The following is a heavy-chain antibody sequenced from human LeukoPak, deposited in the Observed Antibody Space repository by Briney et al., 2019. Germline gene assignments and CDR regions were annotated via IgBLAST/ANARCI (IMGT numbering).Heavy chain of an antibody. J-gene: IGHJ4*02. CDR1: GYPFTGYY. CDR3: ARLADCSSSSCRSFDY. CDR2: INPNSGFT. Sequence: ASVKLSCKASGYPFTGYYLHWVRQAPGQGLEWMGWINPNSGFTNYAQKFQGRVTMPRDTSISTAYMELSRLRSDDTAVYYCARLADCSSSSCRSFDYWGQGTLVTVSS. D-gene: IGHD2-2*01. V-gene: IGHV1-2*02.